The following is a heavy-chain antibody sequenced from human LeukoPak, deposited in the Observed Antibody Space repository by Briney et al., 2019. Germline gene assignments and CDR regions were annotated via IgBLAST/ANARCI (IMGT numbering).Heavy chain of an antibody. CDR3: ARVDMITFGGVIHTYYFDY. Sequence: SETLSLTCTVSGGSISSYYWSWIRQPAGKGLEWIGRIYTSGSTNYNPSLKSRVTISVDTSKNQFSLKLSSVTAADTAVYYCARVDMITFGGVIHTYYFDYWGQGTLVTVSS. CDR2: IYTSGST. D-gene: IGHD3-16*02. J-gene: IGHJ4*02. V-gene: IGHV4-4*07. CDR1: GGSISSYY.